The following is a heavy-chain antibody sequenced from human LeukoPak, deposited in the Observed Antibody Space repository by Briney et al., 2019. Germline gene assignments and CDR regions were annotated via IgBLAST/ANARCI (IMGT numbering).Heavy chain of an antibody. CDR1: GGTFSSYA. J-gene: IGHJ3*02. CDR2: IIPIFGTA. Sequence: SVKVSCKASGGTFSSYAISWVRQAPGQGLEWMGRIIPIFGTANYAQKFQGRATITTDESTSTAYMELSSLRSEDTAVYYCARDLRMVVKNDAFDIWGQGTMVTVSS. CDR3: ARDLRMVVKNDAFDI. D-gene: IGHD4/OR15-4a*01. V-gene: IGHV1-69*05.